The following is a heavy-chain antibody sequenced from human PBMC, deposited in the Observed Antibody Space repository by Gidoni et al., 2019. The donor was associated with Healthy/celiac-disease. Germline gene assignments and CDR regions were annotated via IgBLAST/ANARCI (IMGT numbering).Heavy chain of an antibody. D-gene: IGHD1-7*01. CDR3: ARVRAGTTFPYYYYYMDV. V-gene: IGHV4-38-2*01. J-gene: IGHJ6*03. CDR2: IYHSGST. CDR1: GYSISSGYY. Sequence: QVQLQESGPGLVKPSETLSLTCAVSGYSISSGYYWGWIRQPPGKGLEWIGSIYHSGSTYYNPSLKSRVTISVDTSKNQFSLKLSSVTAADTAVYYCARVRAGTTFPYYYYYMDVWGKGTTVTVSS.